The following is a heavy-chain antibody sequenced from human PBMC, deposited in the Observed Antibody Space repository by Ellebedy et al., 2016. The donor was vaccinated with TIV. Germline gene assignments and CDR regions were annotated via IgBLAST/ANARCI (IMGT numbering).Heavy chain of an antibody. CDR3: ASNNSRQFDH. CDR2: INHSGST. CDR1: GDSMSSSIYY. Sequence: GSLRLXXTVSGDSMSSSIYYWSWIRQPPGKGLEWIGEINHSGSTNYTPSLKSRVTMSLDTSKNEFSLKLGSVTAADTAVYYCASNNSRQFDHWGQGALVTVSP. D-gene: IGHD1/OR15-1a*01. J-gene: IGHJ4*02. V-gene: IGHV4-39*01.